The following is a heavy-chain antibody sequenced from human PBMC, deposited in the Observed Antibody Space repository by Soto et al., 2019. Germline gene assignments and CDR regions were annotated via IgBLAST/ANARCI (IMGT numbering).Heavy chain of an antibody. CDR1: GYTFTGYY. D-gene: IGHD2-21*02. CDR2: INPNSGGT. Sequence: QVQLVQSGAEVKKPGASVKVSCKASGYTFTGYYMHWVRQAPGQGLEWMGWINPNSGGTNYAQKLQGRVTMNRDTSISTAYMELSRLRSDDTAVYYCARGMDCGGDCPIDYWGQGTLVTVSS. J-gene: IGHJ4*02. V-gene: IGHV1-2*02. CDR3: ARGMDCGGDCPIDY.